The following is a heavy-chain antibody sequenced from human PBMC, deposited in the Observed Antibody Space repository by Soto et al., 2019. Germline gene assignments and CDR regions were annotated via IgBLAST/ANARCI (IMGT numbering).Heavy chain of an antibody. D-gene: IGHD6-13*01. CDR2: IYYSGST. V-gene: IGHV4-59*08. CDR1: GGSISSYY. Sequence: SETLSLTCSVSGGSISSYYWSWIRQPPGKGLEWIGYIYYSGSTNYNPSLKSRVTISVDTSKNQFSLKLSSVTAADTAVYYCARVSSNWYPDYWGQGTLVTVSS. CDR3: ARVSSNWYPDY. J-gene: IGHJ4*02.